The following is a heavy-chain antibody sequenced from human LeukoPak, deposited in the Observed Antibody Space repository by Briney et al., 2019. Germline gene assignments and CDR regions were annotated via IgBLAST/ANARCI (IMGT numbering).Heavy chain of an antibody. CDR3: VREGAPIAAVGNCFDY. Sequence: PGESRRLSCAASGSAFSGYWMHWVRQAPGKGLVWVSRINHDGSATIYADSVKGRFTFSRDNAKNTLHLQMNSLRVEDTALYYCVREGAPIAAVGNCFDYWGQGTLVTVSS. J-gene: IGHJ4*02. D-gene: IGHD6-13*01. CDR1: GSAFSGYW. V-gene: IGHV3-74*01. CDR2: INHDGSAT.